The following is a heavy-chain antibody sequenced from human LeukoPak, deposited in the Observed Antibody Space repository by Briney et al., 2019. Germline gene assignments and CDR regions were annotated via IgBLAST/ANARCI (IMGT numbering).Heavy chain of an antibody. Sequence: GGSLRLSCAASGFTFSIYCMHWLRQATGKALVWVSRINSYWISTSYADSVKVRFTLSRDNDKNTLYLQMNSLRAEDTAVYYCARFGPPFDLWGRGTLVTVSS. V-gene: IGHV3-74*01. D-gene: IGHD3-10*01. CDR2: INSYWIST. CDR1: GFTFSIYC. J-gene: IGHJ2*01. CDR3: ARFGPPFDL.